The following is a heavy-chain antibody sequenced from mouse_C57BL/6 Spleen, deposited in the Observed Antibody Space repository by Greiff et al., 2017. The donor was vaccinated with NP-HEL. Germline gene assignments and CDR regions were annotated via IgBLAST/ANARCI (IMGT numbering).Heavy chain of an antibody. CDR3: AREGYGSSYRPWFAY. J-gene: IGHJ3*01. D-gene: IGHD1-1*01. CDR1: GYSITSGYY. CDR2: ISYDGSN. Sequence: EVQLQESGPGLVKPSQSLSLTCSVTGYSITSGYYWNWIRQFPGNKLEWMGYISYDGSNNYNPSLKNRISITRDTSKNQFFLKLNSVTTEDTATYYCAREGYGSSYRPWFAYWGQGTLVTVSA. V-gene: IGHV3-6*01.